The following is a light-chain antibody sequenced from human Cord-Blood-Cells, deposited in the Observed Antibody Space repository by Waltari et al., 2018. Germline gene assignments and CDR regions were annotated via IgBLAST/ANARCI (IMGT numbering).Light chain of an antibody. CDR3: SSYTSSSTWV. CDR2: EVS. CDR1: SSAVGGYNS. Sequence: QSALPQPASVSGSPGKSLTIPCTGTSSAVGGYNSVSWYQQHPGKAPKLMIYEVSNRPSGVSNRFSGSKSGNPASLTISGLQAEDEADYYCSSYTSSSTWVFGGGTKLTVL. V-gene: IGLV2-14*01. J-gene: IGLJ3*02.